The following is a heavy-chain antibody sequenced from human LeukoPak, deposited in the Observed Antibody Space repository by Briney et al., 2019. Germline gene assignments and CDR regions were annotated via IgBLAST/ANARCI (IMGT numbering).Heavy chain of an antibody. Sequence: GGSLRLPCAASGFTFSSYSMTWVRQAPGKGLEWVSSISSSSSYIYYGGSVKGRLTINRDNAQNSLYLQMNSLRAEDTAVYYCASSPSTVTTYYFDYWGQGTLVTVSS. J-gene: IGHJ4*02. CDR1: GFTFSSYS. V-gene: IGHV3-21*01. CDR3: ASSPSTVTTYYFDY. CDR2: ISSSSSYI. D-gene: IGHD4-17*01.